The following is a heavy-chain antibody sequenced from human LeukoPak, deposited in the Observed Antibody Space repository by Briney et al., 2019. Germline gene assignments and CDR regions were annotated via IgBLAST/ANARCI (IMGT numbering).Heavy chain of an antibody. D-gene: IGHD3-3*01. J-gene: IGHJ4*02. CDR2: IYYSGTT. CDR1: GGSISSSSYS. CDR3: ARLRFDFWSGYTHPYFDY. V-gene: IGHV4-39*01. Sequence: SETLSLTCTVSGGSISSSSYSWGWIRQPPGKGLEWIGSIYYSGTTYYNPSLKSRVTISVDTSKIQFSLKLSTVAATDTAVYFCARLRFDFWSGYTHPYFDYWGQGTLVTVSS.